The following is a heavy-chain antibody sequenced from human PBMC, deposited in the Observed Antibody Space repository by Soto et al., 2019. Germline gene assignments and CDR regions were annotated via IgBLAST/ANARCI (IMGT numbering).Heavy chain of an antibody. V-gene: IGHV3-23*01. CDR1: GFTFSSYA. D-gene: IGHD3-10*02. CDR3: AKENYGRGTFDY. J-gene: IGHJ4*02. CDR2: ISGSGGSK. Sequence: GSLSLSCAASGFTFSSYAMSWVRQAPGKGLEWVSAISGSGGSKYYADSVKGRFTISRDNSKNTLYLQMNSLRAEDTAVYYCAKENYGRGTFDYWGQGTLVTVSS.